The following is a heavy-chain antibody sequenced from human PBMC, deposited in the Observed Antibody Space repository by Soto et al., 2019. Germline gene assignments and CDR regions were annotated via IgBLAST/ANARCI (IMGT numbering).Heavy chain of an antibody. Sequence: QVQLVESGGGVVQPGRSLRLSCAASGFTFSSYGMHWVRQAPGKGLEWVAVISYDGSNKYYADSVKGRFTISRDNSKNTLYLQMNSLRADDTAVYYCANAIVVVVAATHSFDYWGQGTLVTVSS. V-gene: IGHV3-30*18. CDR1: GFTFSSYG. D-gene: IGHD2-15*01. J-gene: IGHJ4*02. CDR3: ANAIVVVVAATHSFDY. CDR2: ISYDGSNK.